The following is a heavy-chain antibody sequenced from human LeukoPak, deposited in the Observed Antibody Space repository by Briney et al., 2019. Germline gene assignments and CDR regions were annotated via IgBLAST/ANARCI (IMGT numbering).Heavy chain of an antibody. D-gene: IGHD3-16*01. CDR3: ASGTYYGYQEFDN. V-gene: IGHV4-39*07. CDR1: GDSIRTNTYY. Sequence: SETLSLTCTVSGDSIRTNTYYWGWVRQPPGKGLEWIGEIHHRGTTYYLPSLKSRVTMSVDSSKNHFSLEMSSLSAADPAVYFFASGTYYGYQEFDNWGQG. CDR2: IHHRGTT. J-gene: IGHJ4*02.